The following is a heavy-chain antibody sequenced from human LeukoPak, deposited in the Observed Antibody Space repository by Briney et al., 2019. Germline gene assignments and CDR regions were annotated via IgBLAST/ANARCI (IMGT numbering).Heavy chain of an antibody. D-gene: IGHD4-17*01. CDR3: ARGDYGDFRVFYTLFDY. V-gene: IGHV5-51*01. CDR1: GYTFTNYR. CDR2: IYPGDSDT. Sequence: GESLKISCKGSGYTFTNYRIGWVRQMPGKGLEWMGIIYPGDSDTRYSPSFQGQVTISADKSISTAYLQWSSLKASDTAMYYCARGDYGDFRVFYTLFDYWGQGTLVTVSS. J-gene: IGHJ4*02.